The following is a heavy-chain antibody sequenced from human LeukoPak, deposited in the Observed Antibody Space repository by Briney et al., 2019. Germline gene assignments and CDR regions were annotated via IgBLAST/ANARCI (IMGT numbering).Heavy chain of an antibody. D-gene: IGHD3-22*01. V-gene: IGHV3-74*01. CDR1: GFTFSTYW. CDR3: ARAPSEIGGYYPEYFRH. CDR2: IKSDGST. J-gene: IGHJ1*01. Sequence: GGSLRLSCAASGFTFSTYWMHWVRQAPGKGLVWVSRIKSDGSTNYADSVRGRFTISRDNAKNTVSLQMNSLRPEDTGVYYCARAPSEIGGYYPEYFRHWGQGTLVTVSS.